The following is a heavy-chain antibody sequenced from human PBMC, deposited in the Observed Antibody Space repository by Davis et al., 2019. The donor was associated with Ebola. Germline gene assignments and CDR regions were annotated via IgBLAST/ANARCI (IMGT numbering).Heavy chain of an antibody. J-gene: IGHJ4*02. V-gene: IGHV3-74*01. CDR1: GFTFSSYW. D-gene: IGHD6-13*01. CDR3: VKGGSSWSRFDC. CDR2: INSDGSST. Sequence: GESLKISCAASGFTFSSYWMHWVRQAPGKGLVWVSRINSDGSSTSYADSVKGRYTISRDNSKNMLYLQMNGLRTEDAAVYYCVKGGSSWSRFDCWGQGTLVTVSS.